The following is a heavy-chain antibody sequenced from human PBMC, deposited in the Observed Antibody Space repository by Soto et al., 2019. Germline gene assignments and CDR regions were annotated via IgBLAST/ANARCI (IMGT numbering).Heavy chain of an antibody. CDR3: ARTSTSRGFPPDNWFDP. CDR1: GYTFTSYG. V-gene: IGHV1-46*01. CDR2: ISASGGST. J-gene: IGHJ5*02. D-gene: IGHD3-10*01. Sequence: ASVKVSCKASGYTFTSYGISWVRQAPGQGLEWMGRISASGGSTNYAQKFQGRVTMTRDTSKNTLYLQMNSLRAEDTAVYYCARTSTSRGFPPDNWFDPWGQGTLVTVSS.